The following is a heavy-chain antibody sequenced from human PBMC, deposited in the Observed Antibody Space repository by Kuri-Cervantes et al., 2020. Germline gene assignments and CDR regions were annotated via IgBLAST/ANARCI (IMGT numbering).Heavy chain of an antibody. D-gene: IGHD3-22*01. V-gene: IGHV3-73*01. J-gene: IGHJ3*02. CDR3: AKVPTYYYDDMGAFDI. CDR2: IRSKANSYAT. Sequence: GGSLRLSCAASGFTYSGSAMHWVRQASGKGLEWVGRIRSKANSYATSYADSVKGRFTISRDNAKNSLYLQMNSLRPEDTALYYCAKVPTYYYDDMGAFDIWGQGTMVTVSS. CDR1: GFTYSGSA.